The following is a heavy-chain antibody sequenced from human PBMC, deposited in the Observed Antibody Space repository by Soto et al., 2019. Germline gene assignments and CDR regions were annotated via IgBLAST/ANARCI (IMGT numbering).Heavy chain of an antibody. J-gene: IGHJ4*02. Sequence: GGSLRLSCAASGFTFTSYAMSWVRQAPGKGLEWVSAISGSGGSTYYADSVKGRFTISRDNSKNTLYLQMNSLRAEDTAVYYCAKAANWNYQGITFDYWGQGTLVTVSS. CDR2: ISGSGGST. CDR3: AKAANWNYQGITFDY. D-gene: IGHD1-7*01. CDR1: GFTFTSYA. V-gene: IGHV3-23*01.